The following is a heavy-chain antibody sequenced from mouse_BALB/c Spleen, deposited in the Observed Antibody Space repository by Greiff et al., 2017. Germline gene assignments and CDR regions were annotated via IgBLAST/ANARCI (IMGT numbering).Heavy chain of an antibody. J-gene: IGHJ4*01. CDR1: GYTFTSYW. D-gene: IGHD1-1*01. V-gene: IGHV1-7*01. Sequence: QVQLKQSGAELAKPGASVKMSCKASGYTFTSYWMHWVKQRPGQGLEWIGYINPSTGYTEYNQKFKDKATLTADKSSSTAYMQLSSLTSEDSAVYYCARDGITFYAMDYWGQGTSVTVSS. CDR2: INPSTGYT. CDR3: ARDGITFYAMDY.